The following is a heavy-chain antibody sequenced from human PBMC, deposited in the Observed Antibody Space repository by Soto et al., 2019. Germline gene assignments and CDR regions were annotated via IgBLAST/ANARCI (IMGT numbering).Heavy chain of an antibody. D-gene: IGHD6-13*01. Sequence: QVQLVQSGAEVKKPGASVKVSCKASGYTFTSYGISWVRQAPGQGLEWMGWISAYNGNTNYAQKLQGRVTMTTDTSTSTAYMELRSLSSDDTAVYYCARIYTSGWSYYYGMDVWGQGTTVTDSS. CDR3: ARIYTSGWSYYYGMDV. CDR1: GYTFTSYG. CDR2: ISAYNGNT. V-gene: IGHV1-18*01. J-gene: IGHJ6*02.